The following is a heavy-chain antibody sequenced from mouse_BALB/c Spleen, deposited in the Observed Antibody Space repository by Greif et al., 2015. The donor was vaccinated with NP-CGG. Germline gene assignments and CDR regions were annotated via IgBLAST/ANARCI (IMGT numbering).Heavy chain of an antibody. CDR1: GFNIKDYY. V-gene: IGHV14-4*02. CDR2: IDPENGDT. Sequence: EVKLQESGAELVRSGASVKLSCTASGFNIKDYYMHWVKQRPEQGLEWIGWIDPENGDTECAPKFQGKATMTADTSSNTAYLQLSSLTSEDTAVYYCTPYDGYSFDYWGQGTTLTVSS. D-gene: IGHD2-3*01. CDR3: TPYDGYSFDY. J-gene: IGHJ2*01.